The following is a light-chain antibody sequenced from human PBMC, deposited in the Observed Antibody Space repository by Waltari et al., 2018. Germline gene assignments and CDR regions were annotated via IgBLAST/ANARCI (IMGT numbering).Light chain of an antibody. CDR1: QSINTW. J-gene: IGKJ1*01. V-gene: IGKV1-5*03. CDR2: KAS. Sequence: DIQMTQSPSTLSASVGDRVTIPCRASQSINTWLAWYQQKTGKAPKLLIYKASSLESGVPSRFSGSGSGTEFTLTISSLQPDDFATYYCQQYHSYSTFGQGTKVDI. CDR3: QQYHSYST.